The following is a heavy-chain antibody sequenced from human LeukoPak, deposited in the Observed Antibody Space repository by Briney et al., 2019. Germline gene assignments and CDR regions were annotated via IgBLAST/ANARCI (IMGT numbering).Heavy chain of an antibody. CDR3: ARGQRSMGV. Sequence: SGGSLRLSCAASGFTFSTYWMTWVRQAPGKGLEWVANIKPDGSEKFYVDSVKGRFTNSRDNAKNSLYLQMNSLRAEDTAVYYCARGQRSMGVWGQGTTVTVSS. D-gene: IGHD5-24*01. V-gene: IGHV3-7*05. CDR2: IKPDGSEK. J-gene: IGHJ6*02. CDR1: GFTFSTYW.